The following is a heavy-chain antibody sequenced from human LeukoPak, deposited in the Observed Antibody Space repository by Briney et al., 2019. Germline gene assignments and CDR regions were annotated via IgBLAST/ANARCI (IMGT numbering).Heavy chain of an antibody. CDR3: ASFERSIVATIIVEYFDY. V-gene: IGHV1-2*02. D-gene: IGHD5-12*01. CDR2: INPNSGGT. CDR1: GYTFTGYY. Sequence: GASVRVSCTASGYTFTGYYMHWVRQAPGQGLEWMGWINPNSGGTNYAQKVQGRVTMTRDTSITTAYMQLNRLRSDDTAVYYCASFERSIVATIIVEYFDYWGQGNLVTVSS. J-gene: IGHJ4*02.